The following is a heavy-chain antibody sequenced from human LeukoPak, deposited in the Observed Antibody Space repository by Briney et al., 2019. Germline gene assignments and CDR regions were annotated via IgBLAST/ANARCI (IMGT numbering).Heavy chain of an antibody. CDR3: AKDQQWLVRGWFDP. V-gene: IGHV3-30-3*02. Sequence: GGSLRLSCAASGVTSSSYAMRWVREAPDGGRGWVAVISYDVSDTYYADSVKGRFTISRDNSKNTLYLSMNSPRAEETVVYYCAKDQQWLVRGWFDPWGQGTLVTVSS. CDR1: GVTSSSYA. J-gene: IGHJ5*02. D-gene: IGHD6-19*01. CDR2: ISYDVSDT.